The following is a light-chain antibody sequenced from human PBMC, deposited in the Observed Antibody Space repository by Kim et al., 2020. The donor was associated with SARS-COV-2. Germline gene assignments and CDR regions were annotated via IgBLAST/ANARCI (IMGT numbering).Light chain of an antibody. CDR3: QLWDGGSDHVV. V-gene: IGLV3-21*04. CDR2: SDD. J-gene: IGLJ2*01. CDR1: RMQYKR. Sequence: SYELTQPPSVSVAPTGTATISCGGNRMQYKRLQWYQQKPGQAPVLLIYSDDMRPSGIPDRFSASHSGDTATLTISMVEAGDEAYYYCQLWDGGSDHVVFGGGTQLTVL.